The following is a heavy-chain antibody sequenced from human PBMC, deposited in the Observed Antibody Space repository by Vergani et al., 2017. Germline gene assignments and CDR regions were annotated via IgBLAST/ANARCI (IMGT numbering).Heavy chain of an antibody. Sequence: EVQLLESGGGLVQPGGSLRLSCAASGFTFSSYAMSWVRQAPGKGLEWVSAISGSGGSTYYADSVKGRFTISRDNSKNTLYLQMNSLRAEDTAVYYCAKDRRLHWFGEFNHGLDVWGLGTTVTVSS. J-gene: IGHJ6*02. D-gene: IGHD3-10*01. CDR3: AKDRRLHWFGEFNHGLDV. CDR1: GFTFSSYA. V-gene: IGHV3-23*01. CDR2: ISGSGGST.